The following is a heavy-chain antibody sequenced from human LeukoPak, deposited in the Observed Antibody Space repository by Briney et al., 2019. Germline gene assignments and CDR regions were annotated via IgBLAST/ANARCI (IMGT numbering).Heavy chain of an antibody. V-gene: IGHV5-51*01. J-gene: IGHJ5*02. CDR2: IYPGDSDT. D-gene: IGHD6-19*01. CDR3: ARQDSSGWYVPSLRNWFDP. CDR1: GYSFTNYW. Sequence: GESLKISCKGSGYSFTNYWIGWVRQMPGKGLEWMGIIYPGDSDTRYSPSFQGQVTISADKSISTAYLQWSSLKASDTAMYYCARQDSSGWYVPSLRNWFDPWGQGTLVTVSS.